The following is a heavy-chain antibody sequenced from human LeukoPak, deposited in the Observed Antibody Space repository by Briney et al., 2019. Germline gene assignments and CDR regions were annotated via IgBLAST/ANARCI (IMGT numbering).Heavy chain of an antibody. D-gene: IGHD5-24*01. CDR2: INSKSDTI. J-gene: IGHJ4*02. Sequence: PGGSLRLSCVASGFTFSRYSMNWVRQAPGKGLEWVSYINSKSDTIYYADSVKGRFTISRDNAKSALYLQINSLRAEDTAVYYCAPGRLQLWYWGQGTLVTVSS. CDR1: GFTFSRYS. CDR3: APGRLQLWY. V-gene: IGHV3-48*04.